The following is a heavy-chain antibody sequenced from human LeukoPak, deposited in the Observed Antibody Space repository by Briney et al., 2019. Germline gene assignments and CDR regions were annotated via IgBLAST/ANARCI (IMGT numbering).Heavy chain of an antibody. Sequence: GGSLRLSCAASGFTFSNFAMTWVRQAPGKGLEWVSSIVGSSSTYYADSLKGRFTISRDNAKNSLYLQMNSLRAEDTAVYYCATSYSSGWNLFDYWGQGTLVTVSS. CDR2: IVGSSST. V-gene: IGHV3-21*01. CDR1: GFTFSNFA. D-gene: IGHD6-19*01. CDR3: ATSYSSGWNLFDY. J-gene: IGHJ4*02.